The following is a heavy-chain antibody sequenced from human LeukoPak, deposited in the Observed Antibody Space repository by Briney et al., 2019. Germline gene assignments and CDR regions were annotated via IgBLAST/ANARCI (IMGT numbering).Heavy chain of an antibody. Sequence: GGSLRLSCAASGFTFSSYSMNWVRQAPGKGLEWISYISHDSGVIYYADSVRGRFTISRDNAKNSLFLQMHSLRAEDTAVYYCVRDNPRCCGVVPANIDDYWGQGTLVTVSS. CDR1: GFTFSSYS. J-gene: IGHJ4*02. V-gene: IGHV3-48*01. D-gene: IGHD2-15*01. CDR2: ISHDSGVI. CDR3: VRDNPRCCGVVPANIDDY.